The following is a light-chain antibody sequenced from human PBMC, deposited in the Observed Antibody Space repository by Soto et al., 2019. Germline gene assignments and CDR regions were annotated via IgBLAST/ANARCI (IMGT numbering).Light chain of an antibody. CDR1: QSFSSN. J-gene: IGKJ2*01. CDR2: VAS. Sequence: EIVMTQSPATLSVSPGERATLSCRASQSFSSNLAWYQQNPGQAPRLLIYVASTRATGIPARFSGSGSGTEFTLTISSLQSEDFAVYYCQEYNNWSPYTFGQGTKLEIK. CDR3: QEYNNWSPYT. V-gene: IGKV3-15*01.